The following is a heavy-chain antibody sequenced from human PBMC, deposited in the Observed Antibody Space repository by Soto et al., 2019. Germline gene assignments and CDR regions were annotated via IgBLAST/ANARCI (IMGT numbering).Heavy chain of an antibody. J-gene: IGHJ4*02. CDR1: GGTFSSYA. V-gene: IGHV1-69*06. CDR3: ASPSSSWSYYFDY. Sequence: SVKVSCKASGGTFSSYAISWVRQAPGQGLEWMGGIIPIFGTANYAQKFQGRVTITADKSTSTAYMELSSLRSEDTAVYYCASPSSSWSYYFDYWGQGTLVTVSS. D-gene: IGHD6-13*01. CDR2: IIPIFGTA.